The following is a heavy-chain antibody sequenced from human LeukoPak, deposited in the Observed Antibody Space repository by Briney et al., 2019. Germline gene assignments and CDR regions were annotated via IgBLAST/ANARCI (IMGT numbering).Heavy chain of an antibody. CDR2: VYTSGST. Sequence: SETLYLTCTVSGGSISSYYWSWIRQPAGKGPEWIGRVYTSGSTNYNPSLKSRVTMSVATSKNQFSLKLSSVTAADTAVYYCARDWGYDSFDYWGQGTLVTVSS. J-gene: IGHJ4*02. D-gene: IGHD3-3*01. CDR1: GGSISSYY. CDR3: ARDWGYDSFDY. V-gene: IGHV4-4*07.